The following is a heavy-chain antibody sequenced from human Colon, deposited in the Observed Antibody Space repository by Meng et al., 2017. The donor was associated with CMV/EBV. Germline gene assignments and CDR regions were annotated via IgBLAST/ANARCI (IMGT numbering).Heavy chain of an antibody. CDR2: ISGSGGSS. D-gene: IGHD3-3*01. Sequence: GGSLRLSCVASGFTFSDYALAWVRQAPGKGLEWVSGISGSGGSSFFADGLKGRFTISRDNSRNTIYLQMNNLRADDTALYFCAKGVVGVTSASGNYYDSWGQGTLVTVSS. CDR3: AKGVVGVTSASGNYYDS. CDR1: GFTFSDYA. J-gene: IGHJ4*02. V-gene: IGHV3-23*01.